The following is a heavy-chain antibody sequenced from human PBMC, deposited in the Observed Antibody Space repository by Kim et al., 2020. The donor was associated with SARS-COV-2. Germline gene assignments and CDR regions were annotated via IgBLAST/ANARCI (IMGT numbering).Heavy chain of an antibody. Sequence: ASVKVSCKASGYTFTNYAMHWVRQAPGQRLEWMGWIKIDNGNTIYSQKFQGRVSISRDTSASTAYMELRSLQSEDTAVYYCTKDGGKAGNSDFWGQGTLVTVSS. D-gene: IGHD2-15*01. CDR2: IKIDNGNT. CDR3: TKDGGKAGNSDF. J-gene: IGHJ4*02. CDR1: GYTFTNYA. V-gene: IGHV1-3*04.